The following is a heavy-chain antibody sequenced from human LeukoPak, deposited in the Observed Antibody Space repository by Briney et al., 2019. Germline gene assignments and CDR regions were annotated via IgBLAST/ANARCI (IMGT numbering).Heavy chain of an antibody. J-gene: IGHJ4*02. V-gene: IGHV4-4*07. D-gene: IGHD3-3*01. CDR2: VSTSEST. CDR1: GASISSYY. CDR3: ARHADGEFDYDSWSGYPYAFDY. Sequence: KSSETLSLTCTVSGASISSYYWSWIRQPAGKGVEWIGHVSTSESTNFNPSLRSRLAMSVETSKNQFSLRLSSVTAADTALYYCARHADGEFDYDSWSGYPYAFDYWGQGTLVAVSS.